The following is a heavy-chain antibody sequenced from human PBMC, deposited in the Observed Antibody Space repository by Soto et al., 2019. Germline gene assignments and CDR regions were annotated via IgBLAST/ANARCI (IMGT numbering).Heavy chain of an antibody. D-gene: IGHD6-6*01. Sequence: ASVKVSCKASGYTFTGYYMHWVRQAPGQGLEWMGWINPNSGGTNYAQKFQGRVTMTRDTSISTAYMELSRLRSDGTAVYYCARYGYSSSSGGTYYYYYYGMDVWGQGTTVTVSS. J-gene: IGHJ6*02. CDR1: GYTFTGYY. CDR2: INPNSGGT. V-gene: IGHV1-2*02. CDR3: ARYGYSSSSGGTYYYYYYGMDV.